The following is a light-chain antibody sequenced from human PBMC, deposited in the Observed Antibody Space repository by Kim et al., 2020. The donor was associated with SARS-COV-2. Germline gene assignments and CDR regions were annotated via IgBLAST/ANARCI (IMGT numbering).Light chain of an antibody. CDR3: NSRDSSGNHVV. J-gene: IGLJ2*01. V-gene: IGLV3-19*01. CDR1: SLRSYY. CDR2: GKN. Sequence: ALGQTVMITCQGDSLRSYYASWYQQKPAQAPVLVIYGKNNRPSGIPDRFSGSSSGNTASLTITGAQAEDEADYYCNSRDSSGNHVVFGGGTQLTVL.